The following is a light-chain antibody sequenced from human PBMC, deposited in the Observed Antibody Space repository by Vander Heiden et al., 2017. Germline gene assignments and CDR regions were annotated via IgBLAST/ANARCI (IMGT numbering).Light chain of an antibody. J-gene: IGKJ1*01. CDR3: QQSYSTLRT. CDR2: AAS. V-gene: IGKV1-39*01. CDR1: QSISSY. Sequence: DIKMTQSTSSLSASVGDRVTITCRASQSISSYLNWYQQKPGKAPKLLIYAASSLQSGFPSRFSGSGSWTDFTLTISSLQPEDFATYYCQQSYSTLRTFGQGTKVEIK.